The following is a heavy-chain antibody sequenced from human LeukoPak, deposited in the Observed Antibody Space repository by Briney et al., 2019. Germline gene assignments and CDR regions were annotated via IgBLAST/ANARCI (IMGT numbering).Heavy chain of an antibody. V-gene: IGHV3-20*04. J-gene: IGHJ4*02. CDR1: GFTFDDYG. CDR2: INWNGGST. Sequence: GGSLRLSCAASGFTFDDYGMSWVRQAPGKGLEWVSGINWNGGSTGYADSVKGRFTISRDNAKNSLYLQMNSLRAEDMALYYCAKEGRDVYFDYWGQGTLVTVSS. CDR3: AKEGRDVYFDY.